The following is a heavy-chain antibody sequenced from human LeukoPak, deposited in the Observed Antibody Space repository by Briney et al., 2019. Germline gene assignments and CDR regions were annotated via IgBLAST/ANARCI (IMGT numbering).Heavy chain of an antibody. D-gene: IGHD2-15*01. CDR3: ATGRPGLWLLRWYFAY. V-gene: IGHV1-24*01. CDR2: FDPEDGET. J-gene: IGHJ4*02. CDR1: GYTLTELS. Sequence: ASVKVSCKVSGYTLTELSMHWVRQAPGKGLEWMGGFDPEDGETIYAQKFQGRVTMTEDTSTDTAYMELSSLRSEDTAVYYCATGRPGLWLLRWYFAYWGQGTLVTASS.